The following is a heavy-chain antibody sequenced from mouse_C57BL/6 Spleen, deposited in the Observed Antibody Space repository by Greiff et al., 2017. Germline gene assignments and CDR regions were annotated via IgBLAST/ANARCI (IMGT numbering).Heavy chain of an antibody. J-gene: IGHJ2*01. CDR1: GYTFTSYW. V-gene: IGHV1-52*01. CDR2: IDPSDSVT. Sequence: QVQLQQPGAELVRPGSSVKLSCKASGYTFTSYWMHWVKQRPIQGLEWIGNIDPSDSVTHYNQKFKDKATLTVDKTSSTAYMQLSSLTSEDSAVYYCARGGLDYWGKGTTRTVSS. CDR3: ARGGLDY.